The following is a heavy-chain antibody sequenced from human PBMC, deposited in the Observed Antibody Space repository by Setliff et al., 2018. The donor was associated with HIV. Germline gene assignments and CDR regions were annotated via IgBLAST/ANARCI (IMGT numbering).Heavy chain of an antibody. CDR1: GFTFSSYS. D-gene: IGHD6-6*01. J-gene: IGHJ4*02. CDR3: ARDRVGSGIAARTDCFDY. V-gene: IGHV3-21*01. Sequence: PGGSLRLSCAASGFTFSSYSMNWVRQAPGKGLEWVSSISSSSSYIYYADSVKGRFTISRDNAKNSLYLQMNILRAEDTAVYYCARDRVGSGIAARTDCFDYWGQGTLVTVSS. CDR2: ISSSSSYI.